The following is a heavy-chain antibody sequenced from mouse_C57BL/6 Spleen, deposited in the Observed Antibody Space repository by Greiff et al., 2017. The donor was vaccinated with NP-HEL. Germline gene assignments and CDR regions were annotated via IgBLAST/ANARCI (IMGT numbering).Heavy chain of an antibody. D-gene: IGHD1-1*01. CDR1: GFTFTDYY. CDR3: ARLDYYGSSYYAMDY. J-gene: IGHJ4*01. Sequence: EVKLEESGGGLVQPGGSLSLSCAASGFTFTDYYMSWVRQPPGKALEWLGFIRNKANGYTTEYSASVKGRFTSSRDNSQSIHYLTMNALRAEDSATYYCARLDYYGSSYYAMDYWGQGTSVTVSS. CDR2: IRNKANGYTT. V-gene: IGHV7-3*01.